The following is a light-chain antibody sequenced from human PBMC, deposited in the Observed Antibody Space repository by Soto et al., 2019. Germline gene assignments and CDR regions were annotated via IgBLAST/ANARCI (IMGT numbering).Light chain of an antibody. J-gene: IGKJ4*01. V-gene: IGKV3-15*01. CDR1: QSVSSN. CDR2: GAS. Sequence: EIVMTQSPATLSVSPGERATLSCRASQSVSSNLAWYQQKPGQAPRLLIYGASTRATGSSARFIGTGSGTEFTLTISSLQSEDFAFYYCQQYNTWPPLTFGGGTTLEI. CDR3: QQYNTWPPLT.